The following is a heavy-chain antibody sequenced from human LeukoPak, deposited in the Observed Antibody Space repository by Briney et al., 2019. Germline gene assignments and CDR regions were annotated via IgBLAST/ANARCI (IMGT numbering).Heavy chain of an antibody. CDR2: INPNSGGT. CDR1: GYTFTGYY. V-gene: IGHV1-2*06. CDR3: AGESIVGATLPDY. Sequence: ASVKVSCKASGYTFTGYYMHWVRQAPGQGLERMGRINPNSGGTNYAQKFQGRVTMTRDTSISTAYMELSSLRSEDTAVYYCAGESIVGATLPDYWGQGTLLTVSS. J-gene: IGHJ4*02. D-gene: IGHD1-26*01.